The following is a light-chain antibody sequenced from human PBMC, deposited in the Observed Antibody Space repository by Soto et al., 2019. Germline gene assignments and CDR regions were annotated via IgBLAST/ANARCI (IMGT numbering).Light chain of an antibody. CDR3: QQFNSFPRT. V-gene: IGKV1-9*01. J-gene: IGKJ1*01. CDR1: QSISSY. CDR2: AAS. Sequence: DVKMSQYPFSLSCRVGERVTVTGRASQSISSYLAWYQQKPGKAPKLLTYAASTLQSGVPSRFSGSGSGTDFTLTISSLQPEDFATYYCQQFNSFPRTFGQGTKVDIK.